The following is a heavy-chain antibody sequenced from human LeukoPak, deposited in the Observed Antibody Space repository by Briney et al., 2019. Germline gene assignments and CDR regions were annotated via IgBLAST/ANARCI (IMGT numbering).Heavy chain of an antibody. CDR3: ARGFNDFWSGSQLEY. CDR2: ISYDGGKT. D-gene: IGHD3-3*01. V-gene: IGHV3-30-3*01. J-gene: IGHJ4*02. Sequence: PGRSLRLSCAASGFIFSGYAMHWVRQAPGKGLEWVAVISYDGGKTYYADSVKGRFTISRDNSKSMLYLQMNSLRSEDTAVYYCARGFNDFWSGSQLEYWGQGTLVTVSS. CDR1: GFIFSGYA.